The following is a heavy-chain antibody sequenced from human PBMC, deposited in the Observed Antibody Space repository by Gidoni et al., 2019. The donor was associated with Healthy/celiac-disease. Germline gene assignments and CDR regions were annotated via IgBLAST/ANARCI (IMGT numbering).Heavy chain of an antibody. J-gene: IGHJ6*02. CDR3: ARGLRQWPTTDYYYYYGMDV. CDR1: GGSFSGYY. Sequence: QVQLQQWGAGLLKPSETLSLTCAVYGGSFSGYYWSWIRQPPGKGLEWIGEINHSGSTNYNPSLKSRVTISVDTSKNQFSLKLSSVTAADTAVYYCARGLRQWPTTDYYYYYGMDVWGQGTTVTVSS. CDR2: INHSGST. V-gene: IGHV4-34*01. D-gene: IGHD6-19*01.